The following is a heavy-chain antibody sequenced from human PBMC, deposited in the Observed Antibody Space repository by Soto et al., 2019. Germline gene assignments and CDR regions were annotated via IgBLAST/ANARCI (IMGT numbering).Heavy chain of an antibody. Sequence: GWALRLSSEASGFTFSSYCIHWVRHAPGKGLEWVAVIWYDVINKYYAESVKGRFTISRDNSKNTLYLQMKSLRAEDTAVYYWGRGNSGRYFGPFDSLVQGTLVADSS. V-gene: IGHV3-33*01. CDR3: GRGNSGRYFGPFDS. CDR1: GFTFSSYC. D-gene: IGHD3-10*01. CDR2: IWYDVINK. J-gene: IGHJ4*02.